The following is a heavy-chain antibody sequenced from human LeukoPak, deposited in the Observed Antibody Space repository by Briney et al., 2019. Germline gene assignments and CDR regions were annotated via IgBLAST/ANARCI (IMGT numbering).Heavy chain of an antibody. J-gene: IGHJ4*01. CDR3: ARGTFGGVIAFAPSFDY. CDR1: GGTFSSYA. CDR2: IIPIFGTA. Sequence: GSSVKVSCKASGGTFSSYAIIWVRQAPGQGLEWMGGIIPIFGTANYAQKFQGRVTITADKSTSTAYMELSSLRSEDTAVYYCARGTFGGVIAFAPSFDYWGQGTLVTVSS. V-gene: IGHV1-69*06. D-gene: IGHD3-16*02.